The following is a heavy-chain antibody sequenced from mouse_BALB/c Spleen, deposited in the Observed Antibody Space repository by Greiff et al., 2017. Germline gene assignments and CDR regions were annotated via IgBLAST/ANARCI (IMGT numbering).Heavy chain of an antibody. D-gene: IGHD2-3*01. CDR3: ARSGDGYNYAMDY. V-gene: IGHV1-31*01. CDR2: INPYNGAT. Sequence: VQLKESGPELVKPGASVKISCKASGYSFTGYYMHWVKQSHVKSLEWIGRINPYNGATSYNQNFKDKASLTVDKSSSTAYMELHSLTSEDSAVYYCARSGDGYNYAMDYWGQGTSVTVSS. CDR1: GYSFTGYY. J-gene: IGHJ4*01.